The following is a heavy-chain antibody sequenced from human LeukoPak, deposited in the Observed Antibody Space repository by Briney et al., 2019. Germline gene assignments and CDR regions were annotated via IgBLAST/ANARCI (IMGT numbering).Heavy chain of an antibody. D-gene: IGHD6-13*01. J-gene: IGHJ6*04. CDR2: IYYSGST. CDR3: ARGFIAEVGKGMDV. Sequence: SETLSLTCTVSGGSISSYYWSWLRQPPGKGLEWLGYIYYSGSTNYNPSLKSRVTISVDTSKNQFSLKLSSVTAADTAVYYCARGFIAEVGKGMDVWGKGTTVTVSS. V-gene: IGHV4-59*01. CDR1: GGSISSYY.